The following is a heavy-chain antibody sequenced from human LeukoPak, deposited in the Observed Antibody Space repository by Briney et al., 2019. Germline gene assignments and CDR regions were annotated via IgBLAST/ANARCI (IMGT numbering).Heavy chain of an antibody. D-gene: IGHD3-22*01. V-gene: IGHV4-4*07. CDR2: IHTSGST. J-gene: IGHJ4*02. CDR1: GGSISNY. Sequence: SETLSLTCTVSGGSISNYWSWIRQPAGKGLEWIGRIHTSGSTNYNPSLKSRVAMSVDTSKNQFSLKLSSVTAADTAVYYCARDQYIYSDSSGNYDYWGQGTLVTVSS. CDR3: ARDQYIYSDSSGNYDY.